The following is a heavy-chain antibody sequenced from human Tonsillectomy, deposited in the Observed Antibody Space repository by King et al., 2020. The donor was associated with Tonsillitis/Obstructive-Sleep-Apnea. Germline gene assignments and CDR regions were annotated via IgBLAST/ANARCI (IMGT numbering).Heavy chain of an antibody. CDR3: ARCPSTIFGVAAPFFDY. Sequence: VQLVESGGGLVQPGGSLRLSCAASGFTFSSYWMSCVRQAPGKGLEWVANIKQDGSEKYYVDSVKGRFTISRDNAKNSLYLQMNSLRAEDTAVYYCARCPSTIFGVAAPFFDYWGQGTLVTVSS. V-gene: IGHV3-7*01. D-gene: IGHD3-3*01. CDR1: GFTFSSYW. J-gene: IGHJ4*02. CDR2: IKQDGSEK.